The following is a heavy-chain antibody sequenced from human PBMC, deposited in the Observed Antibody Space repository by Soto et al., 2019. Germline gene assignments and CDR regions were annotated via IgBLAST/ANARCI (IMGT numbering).Heavy chain of an antibody. D-gene: IGHD3-10*02. CDR3: VRDRDLYRDMFHADL. Sequence: GGSLRLSCTASGFTFSTYSMNWVRQAPGKGLEWVSFITTRSRTIYYADSVKGRFTISGDNAKNSVFLQMNSLRDEDSAVYFCVRDRDLYRDMFHADLWGQGTLVTVSS. CDR1: GFTFSTYS. J-gene: IGHJ4*01. CDR2: ITTRSRTI. V-gene: IGHV3-48*02.